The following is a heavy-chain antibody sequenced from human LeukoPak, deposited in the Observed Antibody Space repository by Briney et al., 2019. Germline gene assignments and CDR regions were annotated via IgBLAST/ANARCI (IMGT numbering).Heavy chain of an antibody. D-gene: IGHD6-6*01. CDR2: INHSGST. J-gene: IGHJ6*02. CDR3: ARGHDGLIAARQRDYYYYGMDV. V-gene: IGHV4-34*01. Sequence: PSETLSLTCAVYGGSFSGYYWSWIRQPPGMGLEWIGEINHSGSTNYNPSLKSRVTISVDTSKNQFSLKLSSVTAADTAVYYCARGHDGLIAARQRDYYYYGMDVWGQGTTVTVSS. CDR1: GGSFSGYY.